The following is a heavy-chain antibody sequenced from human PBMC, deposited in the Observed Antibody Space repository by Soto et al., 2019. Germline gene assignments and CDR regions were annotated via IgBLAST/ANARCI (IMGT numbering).Heavy chain of an antibody. CDR2: IYYSGST. CDR1: GGSISSYY. Sequence: PSETLSLTCTVSGGSISSYYWSWIRQPPGKGLEWIGYIYYSGSTNYNPSLKSRVTISVDTSKNQFSLKLSSVTAADTAVYYCARVYYDFWSGYYEPRYYFAYWVQGTLVTVSS. J-gene: IGHJ4*02. V-gene: IGHV4-59*01. CDR3: ARVYYDFWSGYYEPRYYFAY. D-gene: IGHD3-3*01.